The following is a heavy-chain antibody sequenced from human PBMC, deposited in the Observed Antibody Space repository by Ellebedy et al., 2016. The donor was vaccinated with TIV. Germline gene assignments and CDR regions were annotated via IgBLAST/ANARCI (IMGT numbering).Heavy chain of an antibody. V-gene: IGHV1-58*01. CDR2: IVVGSCNT. Sequence: AASVKVSCKASGFTFINSAVQWVRQGRGQRLEWIGWIVVGSCNTNYAQLFQDRVTITRDTSTNKIYMEPGSLRSDDTAVYYCAADRSRLYSRGAYWGQGTLVTVAS. CDR1: GFTFINSA. CDR3: AADRSRLYSRGAY. D-gene: IGHD5-12*01. J-gene: IGHJ4*02.